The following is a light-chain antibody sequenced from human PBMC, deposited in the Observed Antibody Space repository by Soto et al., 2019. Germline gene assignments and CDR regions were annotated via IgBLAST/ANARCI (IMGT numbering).Light chain of an antibody. V-gene: IGKV3-11*01. CDR2: DAS. J-gene: IGKJ1*01. CDR1: QSIRSL. CDR3: QQYVNSLWT. Sequence: IVLTQSPATLSLSPIETGMRSLRASQSIRSLLAWYQHKPGQAPRLLIYDASNRATGIPARFSGSGSGTDFTLTISSLEPEDFAVYYCQQYVNSLWTFGQGTKVDIK.